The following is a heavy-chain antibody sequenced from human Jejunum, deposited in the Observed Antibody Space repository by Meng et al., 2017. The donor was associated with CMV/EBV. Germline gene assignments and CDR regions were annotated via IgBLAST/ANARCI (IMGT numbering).Heavy chain of an antibody. D-gene: IGHD5-24*01. CDR1: GYTFTTYA. CDR2: INAGNGNR. J-gene: IGHJ4*02. Sequence: QVQLVQSGAEVKKPGASVKVSCKASGYTFTTYAMHWVRQAPGQGLEWMGWINAGNGNRKYSQKFLGRVTITRDTSASTAYMELSSLRSEDTAVYYCARGFLNGYQPFDYWGQGTLVTVSS. V-gene: IGHV1-3*01. CDR3: ARGFLNGYQPFDY.